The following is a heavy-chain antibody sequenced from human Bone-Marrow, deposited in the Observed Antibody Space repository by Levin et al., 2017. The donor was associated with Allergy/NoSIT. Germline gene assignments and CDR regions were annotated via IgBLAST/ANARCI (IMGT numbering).Heavy chain of an antibody. CDR3: ARHPPSTVVTDVEDWYFDL. Sequence: SETLSLTCTVSGGDISGSYWSWIRQPPGKPMEWIGYLYSSGTTTYNPSLNNRITMSIDTSKNQFSLELNSLTAADTAIYYCARHPPSTVVTDVEDWYFDLWGRGTLVTVSS. V-gene: IGHV4-59*08. D-gene: IGHD4-23*01. CDR2: LYSSGTT. CDR1: GGDISGSY. J-gene: IGHJ2*01.